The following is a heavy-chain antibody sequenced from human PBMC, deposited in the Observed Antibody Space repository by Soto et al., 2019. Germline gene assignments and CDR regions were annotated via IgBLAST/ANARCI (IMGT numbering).Heavy chain of an antibody. CDR3: VRDAGYGTLDY. Sequence: QLQLQESGSGLVKPSQTLSLTCTVSDDSISSHHLSWIRQPPGKGLEWIGYIYHTGRAFYNSSLKSRVSMSVDNSKNQISLNLSSVTAADTAIYYCVRDAGYGTLDYWGQGTLVTVSS. V-gene: IGHV4-30-2*01. D-gene: IGHD5-18*01. CDR2: IYHTGRA. CDR1: DDSISSHH. J-gene: IGHJ4*02.